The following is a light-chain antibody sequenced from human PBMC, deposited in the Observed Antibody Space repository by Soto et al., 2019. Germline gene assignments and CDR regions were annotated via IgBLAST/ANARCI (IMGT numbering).Light chain of an antibody. CDR3: QQRSNWRT. V-gene: IGKV3-11*01. CDR2: DAS. Sequence: EIVLTQSPATLSLSPGERATLSCRASQSVSSYLAWYQQKPGQAPRLLIYDASNRATGIPARFSGSGSGTDFTLTISSLEPEDFAVYYCQQRSNWRTLGQGTKVDI. CDR1: QSVSSY. J-gene: IGKJ1*01.